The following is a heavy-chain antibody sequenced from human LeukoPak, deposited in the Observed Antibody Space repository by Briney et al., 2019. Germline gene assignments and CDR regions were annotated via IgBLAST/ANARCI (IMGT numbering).Heavy chain of an antibody. Sequence: PGGSLRLSCATSGFTFSNHAMHWVRQAPGKGLEYVSAITRNGGNTYYANSVKGRFTISRDNSKNTLYLQMGSLRAEDMTVYCCARGTCSGTTCHHTYDYWGQGTLVTVSS. CDR3: ARGTCSGTTCHHTYDY. CDR1: GFTFSNHA. CDR2: ITRNGGNT. V-gene: IGHV3-64*01. J-gene: IGHJ4*02. D-gene: IGHD2-2*01.